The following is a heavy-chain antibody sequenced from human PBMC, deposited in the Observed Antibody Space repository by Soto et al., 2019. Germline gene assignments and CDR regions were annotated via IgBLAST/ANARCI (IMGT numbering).Heavy chain of an antibody. CDR2: SSNSGTFT. D-gene: IGHD3-10*02. CDR3: ARSGDNYNVLAY. Sequence: GGSLSLSCAASGFSISDHYMSWIRQAPGKGLEWVSYSSNSGTFTKYADSVKGRFSISRDNAKNSLYLEINSLRGEDTAIYYCARSGDNYNVLAYWGQGTPVTVSS. V-gene: IGHV3-11*03. J-gene: IGHJ4*02. CDR1: GFSISDHY.